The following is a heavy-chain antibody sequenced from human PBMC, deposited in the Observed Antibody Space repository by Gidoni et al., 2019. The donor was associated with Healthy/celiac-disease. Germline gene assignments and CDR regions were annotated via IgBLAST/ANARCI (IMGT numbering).Heavy chain of an antibody. J-gene: IGHJ4*02. CDR3: AKGSLGIAAAGIDY. V-gene: IGHV3-23*01. Sequence: EVQLLESGGGLVQPGGSLILSCAASGFTFSSYAMSWVRQAPGKWLELVAAISGSGGSTYYADSVKGRFTISRDNSKNTLYLQMNSLRAEDTAVYYCAKGSLGIAAAGIDYWGQGTLVTVSS. CDR2: ISGSGGST. CDR1: GFTFSSYA. D-gene: IGHD6-13*01.